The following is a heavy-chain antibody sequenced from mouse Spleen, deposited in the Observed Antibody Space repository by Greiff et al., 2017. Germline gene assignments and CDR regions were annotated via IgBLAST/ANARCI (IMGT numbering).Heavy chain of an antibody. V-gene: IGHV5-4*02. CDR2: ISDGSTYT. D-gene: IGHD3-1*01. CDR1: GFTFSDYY. Sequence: EVKLVESGGGLVKPGGSLKLSCAASGFTFSDYYMYWVRQTPEKRLEWVATISDGSTYTYYSDSVKGRFTISRDNAKNNLYLQMSSLKSEDTAMYYCARDTSGYDWFAYWGQGTLVTVSA. J-gene: IGHJ3*01. CDR3: ARDTSGYDWFAY.